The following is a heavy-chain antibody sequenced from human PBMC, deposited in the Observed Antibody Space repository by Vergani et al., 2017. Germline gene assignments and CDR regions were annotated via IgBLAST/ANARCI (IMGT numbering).Heavy chain of an antibody. CDR2: IHHSGDT. CDR3: ARHRGSGGFFPSSYFYGMDV. J-gene: IGHJ6*02. CDR1: DSSIMTKPY. Sequence: QVQLQESGPGLVKPSETLTLTCDVSDSSIMTKPYLGWFRQSPGKGLEWIGCIHHSGDTHYNSSLKSRVSISIVSSSKFSLSLTSVTAADTAIYYCARHRGSGGFFPSSYFYGMDVWGHGTTVTVSS. D-gene: IGHD3-10*01. V-gene: IGHV4-38-2*01.